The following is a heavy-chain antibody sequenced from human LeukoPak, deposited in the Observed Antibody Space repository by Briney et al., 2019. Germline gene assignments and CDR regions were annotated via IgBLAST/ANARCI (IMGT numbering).Heavy chain of an antibody. J-gene: IGHJ1*01. Sequence: ASVKVSCKASGDTFSSYALSWVRQAPGQGLEWMGWINPNSGGTNYAQKFQGWVTMTRDTSISTAYMELSRLRSDDTAVYYCARGDSSGYYPIQHWGQGTLVTVSS. V-gene: IGHV1-2*04. D-gene: IGHD3-22*01. CDR2: INPNSGGT. CDR3: ARGDSSGYYPIQH. CDR1: GDTFSSYA.